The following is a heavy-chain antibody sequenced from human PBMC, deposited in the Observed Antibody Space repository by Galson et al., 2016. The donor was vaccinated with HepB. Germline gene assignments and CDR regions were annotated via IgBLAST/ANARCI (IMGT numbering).Heavy chain of an antibody. V-gene: IGHV4-61*01. CDR2: IYYSGST. J-gene: IGHJ4*02. D-gene: IGHD3-3*01. CDR1: GGSVSSGSYY. CDR3: ARAVRGRFSAFDY. Sequence: ETLSLTCTVSGGSVSSGSYYWSWIRQPPGKGLEWIGYIYYSGSTNYNPSLKSRVTISVDTSKNQFSLKLSPVTAADTAVYYCARAVRGRFSAFDYWGQGTLVTVSS.